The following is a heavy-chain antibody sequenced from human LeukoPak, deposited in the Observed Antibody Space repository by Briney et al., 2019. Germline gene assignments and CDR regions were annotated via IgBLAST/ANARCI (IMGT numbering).Heavy chain of an antibody. CDR3: AELGITMIGGV. D-gene: IGHD3-10*02. J-gene: IGHJ6*04. Sequence: GGSLRLSCAASGFTFSSYEMNWVRQAPGKGLEWVSYISSSGSTIYYADSVKGRFTISRDNAKNSLYLQMNSLRSEDTAVYYCAELGITMIGGVWGKGTTVTISS. CDR2: ISSSGSTI. CDR1: GFTFSSYE. V-gene: IGHV3-48*03.